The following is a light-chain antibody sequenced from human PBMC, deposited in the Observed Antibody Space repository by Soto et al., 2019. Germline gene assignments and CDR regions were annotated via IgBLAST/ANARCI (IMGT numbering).Light chain of an antibody. CDR1: QDIKNY. CDR2: KAS. Sequence: DIQMTQSPSTLSASVGDRVTITCQASQDIKNYLNWHQQKPGRAPKLLISKASSLESGVPSRLSGSGFGTEFTLTISSLQPDDFATYYCQQYNSYRAFGQGTKVDIK. V-gene: IGKV1-5*03. CDR3: QQYNSYRA. J-gene: IGKJ1*01.